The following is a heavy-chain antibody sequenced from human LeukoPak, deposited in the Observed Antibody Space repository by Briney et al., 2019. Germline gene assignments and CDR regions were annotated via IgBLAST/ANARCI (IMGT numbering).Heavy chain of an antibody. J-gene: IGHJ5*02. CDR1: GFTFSNAW. Sequence: YPGGSLRLSCATSGFTFSNAWMSWVRQAPGKGLEWVGRIKSKSEAGTPDYAAPVKGRFTISRDDSKNTLYLQMNNLKTEDIAVYYCSTLYRLDPWGQGTLVTVSS. V-gene: IGHV3-15*01. CDR3: STLYRLDP. CDR2: IKSKSEAGTP. D-gene: IGHD2/OR15-2a*01.